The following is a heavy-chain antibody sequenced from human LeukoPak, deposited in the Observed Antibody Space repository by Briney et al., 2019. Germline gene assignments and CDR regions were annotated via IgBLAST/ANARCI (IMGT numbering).Heavy chain of an antibody. CDR1: GFTFSSYT. J-gene: IGHJ4*02. CDR3: ARHVVAVGFDY. CDR2: ITSSSSYI. V-gene: IGHV3-21*01. D-gene: IGHD3-22*01. Sequence: PGGSLRLSCAASGFTFSSYTMNWVRQAPGKGLEWVSSITSSSSYIYYADSVKGRFTISRDNAKNSLCLQMNSLRAEDTAVYYCARHVVAVGFDYWGRGTLVTVSS.